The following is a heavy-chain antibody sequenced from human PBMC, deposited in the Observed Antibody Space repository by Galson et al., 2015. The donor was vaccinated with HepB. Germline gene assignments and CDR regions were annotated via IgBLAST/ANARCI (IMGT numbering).Heavy chain of an antibody. J-gene: IGHJ4*02. CDR1: GYTFTSYG. Sequence: SVKVSCKASGYTFTSYGISWVRQAPGQGLEWMGWISAYNGNTNSAQKLQGRVTMTTDTSTSTVYMELRSLRSDDTALYYCARGLSCSSSSCYLDYWGQGTLVTVSS. CDR3: ARGLSCSSSSCYLDY. CDR2: ISAYNGNT. D-gene: IGHD2-2*01. V-gene: IGHV1-18*01.